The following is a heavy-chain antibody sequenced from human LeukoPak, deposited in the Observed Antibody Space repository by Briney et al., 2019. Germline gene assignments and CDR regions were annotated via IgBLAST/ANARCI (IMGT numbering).Heavy chain of an antibody. Sequence: ASVKVSCKASGYTFTGYYMHWVRQAPGKGLEWMGGFDPEDGETIYAQKFQGRVTMTEDTSTDTAYMELSSLRSEDTAVYYCATFEYSSSNWGQGTLVTVSS. D-gene: IGHD6-6*01. CDR1: GYTFTGYY. CDR3: ATFEYSSSN. J-gene: IGHJ4*02. V-gene: IGHV1-24*01. CDR2: FDPEDGET.